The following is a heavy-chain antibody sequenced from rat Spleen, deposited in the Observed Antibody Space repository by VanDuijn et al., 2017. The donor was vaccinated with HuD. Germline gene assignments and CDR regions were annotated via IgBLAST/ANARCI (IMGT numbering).Heavy chain of an antibody. D-gene: IGHD1-2*01. CDR1: GFTFSDYY. Sequence: EVQLVESGGGLVQPGRSLKLSCAASGFTFSDYYMAWVRQAPKRGLGWVESISYEGSSTYYGDSVKGRFTISRDNAKRTLFLQMNSLRSEDTATYYCARPCSRRYVMDAWGQGASVTVSS. J-gene: IGHJ4*01. CDR2: ISYEGSST. V-gene: IGHV5-22*01. CDR3: ARPCSRRYVMDA.